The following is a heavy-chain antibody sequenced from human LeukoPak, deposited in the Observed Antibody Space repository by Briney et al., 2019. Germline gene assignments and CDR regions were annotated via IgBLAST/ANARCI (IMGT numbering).Heavy chain of an antibody. J-gene: IGHJ6*02. V-gene: IGHV4-34*01. CDR3: ARGRGYKNYYYGMDV. Sequence: PSETLSLTCTVSGGSISSYYWSWIRQPPGKGLEWIGEINHSGSTNYNPSLKSRVTISVDTSKNQFSLKLSSVTAADTAVYYCARGRGYKNYYYGMDVWGQGTTVTVSS. CDR1: GGSISSYY. CDR2: INHSGST. D-gene: IGHD5-12*01.